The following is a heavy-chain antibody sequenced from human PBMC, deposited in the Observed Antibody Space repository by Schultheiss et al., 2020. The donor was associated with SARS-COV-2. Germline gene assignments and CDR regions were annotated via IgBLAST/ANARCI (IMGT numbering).Heavy chain of an antibody. Sequence: SETLSLTCTVSGGSISGYYWSWIRQPPGKGLEWIGEINHSGSTNYNPSLKSRVTISVDTSKNQFSLKLSSVTAADTAVYYCARGPPYLYYYYYGMDVWGQGTTVTVSS. CDR3: ARGPPYLYYYYYGMDV. CDR2: INHSGST. V-gene: IGHV4-34*01. J-gene: IGHJ6*02. CDR1: GGSISGYY. D-gene: IGHD2-2*01.